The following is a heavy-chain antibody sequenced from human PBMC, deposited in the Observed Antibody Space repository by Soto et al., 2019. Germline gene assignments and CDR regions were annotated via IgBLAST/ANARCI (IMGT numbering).Heavy chain of an antibody. Sequence: EVQLLESGGGLVQPGGSLRLSCAASGFTFSSYAMSWVRQAPGKGLEWVSAISGSGGSTYYADSGKGRFTISRDNSKNTLYLQMNSLRAEDTAVYYCAKDKPMDYDFWSGYYSYFDYWGHGTLVTVSS. CDR2: ISGSGGST. CDR1: GFTFSSYA. CDR3: AKDKPMDYDFWSGYYSYFDY. J-gene: IGHJ4*01. V-gene: IGHV3-23*01. D-gene: IGHD3-3*01.